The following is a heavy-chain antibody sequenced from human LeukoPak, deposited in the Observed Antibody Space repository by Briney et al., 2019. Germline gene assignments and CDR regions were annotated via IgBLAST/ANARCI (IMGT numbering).Heavy chain of an antibody. Sequence: SETLSLTCTVSGGSISSYYWSWIRQPPGKGLEWIGYIYYSGSTNYNPSLKSRVTISVDTSKNQFSLKLSSVTAADTAVYYCARMYSSSSRTPDYWGQGTLVTVSS. D-gene: IGHD6-6*01. CDR1: GGSISSYY. V-gene: IGHV4-59*01. CDR2: IYYSGST. J-gene: IGHJ4*02. CDR3: ARMYSSSSRTPDY.